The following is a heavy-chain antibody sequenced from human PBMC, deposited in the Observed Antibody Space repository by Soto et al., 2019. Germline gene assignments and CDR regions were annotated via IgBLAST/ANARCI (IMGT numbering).Heavy chain of an antibody. CDR3: AKDPFSSGCHEFDY. CDR2: ISGSGGST. J-gene: IGHJ4*02. Sequence: GGSLRLSCAASGFTFSSYAMSWVRQAPGKGLEWVSAISGSGGSTYYADYVKGRFTISRDNSKNTLYLQMNSLRAEDTAVYYCAKDPFSSGCHEFDYWGQGTLVTVSS. D-gene: IGHD6-19*01. V-gene: IGHV3-23*01. CDR1: GFTFSSYA.